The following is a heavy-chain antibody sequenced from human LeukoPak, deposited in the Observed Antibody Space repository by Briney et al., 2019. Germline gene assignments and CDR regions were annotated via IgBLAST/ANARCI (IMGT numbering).Heavy chain of an antibody. CDR2: IIPIFGTA. CDR3: ATSQDYGGNHPALSPFDY. D-gene: IGHD4-23*01. CDR1: GGTFSSYA. V-gene: IGHV1-69*01. Sequence: SVKVPCKASGGTFSSYAISWVRQAPGQGLEWMGGIIPIFGTANYAQKFQGRVTITADESTSTAYMELSSLRSEDTAVYYCATSQDYGGNHPALSPFDYWGQGTLVTVSS. J-gene: IGHJ4*02.